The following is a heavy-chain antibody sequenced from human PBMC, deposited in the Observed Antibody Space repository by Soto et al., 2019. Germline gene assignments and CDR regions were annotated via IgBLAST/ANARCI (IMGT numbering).Heavy chain of an antibody. D-gene: IGHD6-13*01. V-gene: IGHV1-8*01. J-gene: IGHJ6*02. CDR3: ARGLVLIAATGIHYNGMDV. CDR2: MNPNSGNT. CDR1: GYTFTSYD. Sequence: QVQLVQSGAEVKKPGASVKVSCKASGYTFTSYDINWVRQATGQGPEWMGWMNPNSGNTGYAQKFQGRVTMTRNTSITTAYMELSSLRSEDTAVDYCARGLVLIAATGIHYNGMDVWGQGTTVTVSS.